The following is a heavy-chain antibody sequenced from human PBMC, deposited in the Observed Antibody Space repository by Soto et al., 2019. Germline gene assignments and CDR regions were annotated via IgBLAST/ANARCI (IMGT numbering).Heavy chain of an antibody. CDR2: IYYSGST. Sequence: PSGTLSLTCTVSGGSISSSSYYWGWIRQPPGKGLEWIGSIYYSGSTYYNPSLKSRVTISVDTSKNQFSLKLSSVTAADTAVYYCGSCYQNNWFDPWGQGTLVTVSS. D-gene: IGHD2-15*01. CDR3: GSCYQNNWFDP. V-gene: IGHV4-39*01. CDR1: GGSISSSSYY. J-gene: IGHJ5*02.